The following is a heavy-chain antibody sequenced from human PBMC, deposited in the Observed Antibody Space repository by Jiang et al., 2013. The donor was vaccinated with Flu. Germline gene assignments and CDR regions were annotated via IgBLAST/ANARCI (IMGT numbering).Heavy chain of an antibody. CDR1: GYTFPNYQ. D-gene: IGHD3-3*01. Sequence: SVIISCKASGYTFPNYQVHWVRQAPGQGLEWLGIINPSGGSTSNAQKFQGRITRTRDTSTSTVYMELRNLRSEDTAIYFCARDMAITIFGAAPQPVGSGRPPKTYHYYGMDVWGPGTTVTVSS. V-gene: IGHV1-46*01. CDR2: INPSGGST. CDR3: ARDMAITIFGAAPQPVGSGRPPKTYHYYGMDV. J-gene: IGHJ6*02.